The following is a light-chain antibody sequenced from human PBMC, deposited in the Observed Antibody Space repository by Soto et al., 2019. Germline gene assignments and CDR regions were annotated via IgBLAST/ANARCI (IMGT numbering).Light chain of an antibody. CDR3: QQYNTYWYT. CDR1: QSISMW. V-gene: IGKV1-5*02. J-gene: IGKJ2*01. Sequence: DIQRTQSPSTLSAYIGDRVTIICLASQSISMWLAWYLQQPGKAPKFLIYDASSLESVVPSRFSGSGSGTEFTLTISGLQPDDFATYDCQQYNTYWYTFGQGTKLEIK. CDR2: DAS.